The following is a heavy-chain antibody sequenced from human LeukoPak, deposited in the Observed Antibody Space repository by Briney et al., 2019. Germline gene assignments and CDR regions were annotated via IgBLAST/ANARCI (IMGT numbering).Heavy chain of an antibody. CDR3: ARYCGGDCFDAFDI. J-gene: IGHJ3*02. CDR2: IIPILGIA. D-gene: IGHD2-21*02. CDR1: GGTFSSYA. Sequence: ASVKVSCKASGGTFSSYAISWVRQAPGQGLEWMGRIIPILGIANYAQKFQGRVTITADKSTSTAYMELSSLRSEDAAVYYCARYCGGDCFDAFDIWGQGTMVTVSS. V-gene: IGHV1-69*04.